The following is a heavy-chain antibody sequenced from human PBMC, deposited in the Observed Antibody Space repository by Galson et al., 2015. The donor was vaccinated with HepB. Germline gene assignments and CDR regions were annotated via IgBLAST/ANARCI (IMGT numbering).Heavy chain of an antibody. CDR1: GDSLNSTPYY. J-gene: IGHJ6*02. CDR3: WREKTAVTSRSWVVPTPALSPMDV. V-gene: IGHV4-39*02. Sequence: SETLSLTCTVSGDSLNSTPYYWGWIRQPPGEGLEWIGNIDNSGSTYYNPSLKSRVTMSVDTSKNQFSLKLTSVTAADTALHFCWREKTAVTSRSWVVPTPALSPMDVWGRGTSVTVSS. CDR2: IDNSGST. D-gene: IGHD4-17*01.